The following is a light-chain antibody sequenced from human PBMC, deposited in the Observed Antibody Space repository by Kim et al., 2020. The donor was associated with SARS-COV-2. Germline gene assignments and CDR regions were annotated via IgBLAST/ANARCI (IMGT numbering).Light chain of an antibody. CDR2: YDS. CDR3: QGWDSSSDHQV. Sequence: SYELTQPPSVSVAPRKTARITCGGNNIGSKSVHWYQQKPGQAPVLVIYYDSDRPSGIPERFSGSNSGNTATLTISGVEAGDEADYYCQGWDSSSDHQVF. V-gene: IGLV3-21*04. J-gene: IGLJ1*01. CDR1: NIGSKS.